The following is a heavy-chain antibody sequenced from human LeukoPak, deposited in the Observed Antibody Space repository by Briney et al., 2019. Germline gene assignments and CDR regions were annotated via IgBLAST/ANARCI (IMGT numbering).Heavy chain of an antibody. J-gene: IGHJ5*02. D-gene: IGHD3-22*01. CDR3: ARIVVTTTIYSWFDP. CDR1: GGSITSHY. Sequence: SETLSLTCTVSGGSITSHYWNWIRQPPGKGLEWIGNIYNSGSTNYNPSLKSRVTISIDTSKNQFSLKLSSVTAADTAVYYCARIVVTTTIYSWFDPWGQGTLVTVSS. V-gene: IGHV4-4*09. CDR2: IYNSGST.